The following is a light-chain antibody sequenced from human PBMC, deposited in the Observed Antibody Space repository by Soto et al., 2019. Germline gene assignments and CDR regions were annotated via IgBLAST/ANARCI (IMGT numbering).Light chain of an antibody. J-gene: IGKJ3*01. V-gene: IGKV3-20*01. CDR1: QSVSSSY. CDR2: GAS. CDR3: QQYGSSPPIT. Sequence: EIVLTQSPGTLSLSPGERATLSCRASQSVSSSYLAWYQQKPGQAPRLLIYGASSRATGIPDRFSGSGSGTHFTLTISRLEPEDVAVYYCQQYGSSPPITFGPGTKVDIK.